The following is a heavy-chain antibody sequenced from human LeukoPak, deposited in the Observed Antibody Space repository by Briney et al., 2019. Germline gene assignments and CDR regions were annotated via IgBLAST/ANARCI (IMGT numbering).Heavy chain of an antibody. V-gene: IGHV4-34*01. CDR1: GGSFSGYY. Sequence: SETLSLTCAVYGGSFSGYYWSWIRQPPGKGLEWIGEINHSGSTNYNPSLKSRVTISVDTSKNQFSLKLSSVTAADTAVYYCATTHGDYPYNWFDPWGQGTLVTVSS. CDR2: INHSGST. D-gene: IGHD4-17*01. J-gene: IGHJ5*02. CDR3: ATTHGDYPYNWFDP.